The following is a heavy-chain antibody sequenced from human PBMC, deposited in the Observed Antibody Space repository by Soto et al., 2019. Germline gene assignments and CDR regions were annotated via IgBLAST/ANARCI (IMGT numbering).Heavy chain of an antibody. CDR1: GFTFRSYE. D-gene: IGHD6-19*01. CDR2: ISISGSTI. CDR3: ARVSSYLGYSSGWPYYFDY. Sequence: PGGALRLSCAASGFTFRSYEINWVRQAPGKGLEWVSYISISGSTIYYADSVKGRFTISRDNAKNSLYLQMNSLRAEDTAVYYCARVSSYLGYSSGWPYYFDYWGQGTLVTVSS. J-gene: IGHJ4*02. V-gene: IGHV3-48*03.